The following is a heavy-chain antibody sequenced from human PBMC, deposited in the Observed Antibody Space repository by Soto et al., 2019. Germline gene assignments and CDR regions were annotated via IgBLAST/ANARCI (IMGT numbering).Heavy chain of an antibody. CDR1: GDSVSSNTAA. J-gene: IGHJ4*02. D-gene: IGHD6-19*01. Sequence: SQTLSLTRAISGDSVSSNTAAWNWIRSSPSRGLEWLGRTYYRSNWRHDYAVSVKSRITVNPDTSKNHFSLQLNSVTPDDTAVYYCARGVDGTGFDLWGQGTLVTVSS. CDR2: TYYRSNWRH. CDR3: ARGVDGTGFDL. V-gene: IGHV6-1*01.